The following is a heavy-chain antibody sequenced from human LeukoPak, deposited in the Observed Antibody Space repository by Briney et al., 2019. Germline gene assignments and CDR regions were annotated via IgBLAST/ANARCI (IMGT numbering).Heavy chain of an antibody. D-gene: IGHD3-10*02. CDR1: GFTFSSYS. CDR3: ARGTMFPYYFDY. CDR2: ISSSSSYI. V-gene: IGHV3-21*01. Sequence: GGSLRLSCAASGFTFSSYSMKWVRQAPGKGLEWVSFISSSSSYIYYRDSVKSRFTISRDNARNSLYLQMNSLRAEDTAVYYCARGTMFPYYFDYWGQGTLVTVSS. J-gene: IGHJ4*02.